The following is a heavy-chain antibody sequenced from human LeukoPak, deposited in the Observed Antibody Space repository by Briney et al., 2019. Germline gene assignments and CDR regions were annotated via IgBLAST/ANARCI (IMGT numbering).Heavy chain of an antibody. CDR2: IWSDGSNK. V-gene: IGHV3-30*02. D-gene: IGHD1-26*01. CDR1: GFTFATYG. Sequence: GGSLRLSCAASGFTFATYGMHWVRQAPGKGLDWVAFIWSDGSNKYYADSVKGRLTISKDNSKNMVYLQINSLRAEDTAAYYCARGIYTGSYLLYWGQGTLVTVSS. J-gene: IGHJ4*02. CDR3: ARGIYTGSYLLY.